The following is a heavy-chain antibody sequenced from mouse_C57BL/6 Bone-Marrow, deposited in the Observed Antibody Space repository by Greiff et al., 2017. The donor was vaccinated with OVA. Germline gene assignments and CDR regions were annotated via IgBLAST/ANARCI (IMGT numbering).Heavy chain of an antibody. CDR1: GYTFTSYW. V-gene: IGHV1-61*01. CDR3: ARWDYDGKNDAMDY. Sequence: QVQLQQPGAELVRPGSSVKLSCKASGYTFTSYWMAWVKQRPGQGLEWIGNIYPSDSETNYNQKFKDKATLTVDKSSSTAYMQLSSLTSEDSAVYYWARWDYDGKNDAMDYWGQGTSVTVSS. J-gene: IGHJ4*01. D-gene: IGHD2-4*01. CDR2: IYPSDSET.